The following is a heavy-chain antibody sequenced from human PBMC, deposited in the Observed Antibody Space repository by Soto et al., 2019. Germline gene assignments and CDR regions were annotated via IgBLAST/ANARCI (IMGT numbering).Heavy chain of an antibody. J-gene: IGHJ4*02. CDR3: ARRDWNDAFDY. CDR1: GASVSSGSYY. D-gene: IGHD1-1*01. CDR2: IYNTWST. V-gene: IGHV4-61*01. Sequence: QVQLQESGPGLVRPSETLSLTCTVSGASVSSGSYYWTWIRQPPGKGLDWIGYIYNTWSTNYNPSLKSRVTISVDTSKNQVSLKLTSVTDADTAVYYCARRDWNDAFDYWGRGILVTVSS.